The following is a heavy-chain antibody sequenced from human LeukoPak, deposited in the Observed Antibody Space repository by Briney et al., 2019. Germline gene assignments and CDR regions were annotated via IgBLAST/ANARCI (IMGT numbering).Heavy chain of an antibody. CDR2: ITSGANT. V-gene: IGHV3-23*01. J-gene: IGHJ4*02. CDR1: GFTFNTYA. Sequence: GSLRLSCAASGFTFNTYAMSWARQAPGKGLEWVSGITSGANTYYADSVKGRFTISRDNSENTLNLQMNSLRAEDTAIYYCAKARAGDITAAFNYWGQGTLVTVSS. CDR3: AKARAGDITAAFNY. D-gene: IGHD6-13*01.